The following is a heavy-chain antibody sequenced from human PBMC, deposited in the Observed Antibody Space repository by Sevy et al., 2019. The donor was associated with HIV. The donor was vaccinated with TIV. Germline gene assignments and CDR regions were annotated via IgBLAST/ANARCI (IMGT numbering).Heavy chain of an antibody. CDR1: GGSISSGGYS. V-gene: IGHV4-30-2*01. Sequence: SETLSLTCAVSGGSISSGGYSWSWIRQPPGKGLEWIVYIYHSGSTYYNPSLKSRVTISVDRSKNQFSLKLSSVTAADTAVYYCARNSYNYYDSSGPKFDPWGQGTLVTVSS. CDR2: IYHSGST. D-gene: IGHD3-22*01. J-gene: IGHJ5*02. CDR3: ARNSYNYYDSSGPKFDP.